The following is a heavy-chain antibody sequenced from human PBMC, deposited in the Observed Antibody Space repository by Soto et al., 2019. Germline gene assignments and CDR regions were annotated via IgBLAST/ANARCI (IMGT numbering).Heavy chain of an antibody. J-gene: IGHJ4*02. D-gene: IGHD6-13*01. CDR1: GFTFSDYY. Sequence: PGGALRLSCAVSGFTFSDYYMTWIRQAPGKGLEWVSYISGSTSHTNYADSVKGRFTISRDNAKNSLFLQMNSLRAEDTAVYYCARGRGAAADYFDFWGQGTLVTSPQ. V-gene: IGHV3-11*05. CDR3: ARGRGAAADYFDF. CDR2: ISGSTSHT.